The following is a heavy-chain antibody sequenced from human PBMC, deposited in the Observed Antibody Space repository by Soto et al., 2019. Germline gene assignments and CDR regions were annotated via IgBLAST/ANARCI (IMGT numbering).Heavy chain of an antibody. V-gene: IGHV4-59*08. CDR1: GGSISSYY. J-gene: IGHJ4*02. CDR3: ARRSYGSGSYYEDY. D-gene: IGHD3-10*01. Sequence: SETLSLTCPVSGGSISSYYWSWIRQPPGKGLEWIGYIYYSGSTNYNPSLKSRVTISVDTSKNQFSLKLSSVTAADTAVYYCARRSYGSGSYYEDYWGQGTLVTVSS. CDR2: IYYSGST.